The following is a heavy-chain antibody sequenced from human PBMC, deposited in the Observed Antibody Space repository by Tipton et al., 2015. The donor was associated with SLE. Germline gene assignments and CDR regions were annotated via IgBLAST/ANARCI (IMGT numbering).Heavy chain of an antibody. D-gene: IGHD3-16*01. CDR2: ITFSGKT. CDR1: GDSISTYKSY. CDR3: ARLDYDTYYFDY. V-gene: IGHV4-39*01. Sequence: TLSLTCSVSGDSISTYKSYWGWIRLPPGKGLEWIGSITFSGKTSYNPSLKSRVTISVDTSKSQFSLKLNSVTAADTAVYYCARLDYDTYYFDYWGQGTLVTVSS. J-gene: IGHJ4*02.